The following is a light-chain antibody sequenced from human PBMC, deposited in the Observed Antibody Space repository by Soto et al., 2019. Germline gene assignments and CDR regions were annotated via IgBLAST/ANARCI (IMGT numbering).Light chain of an antibody. V-gene: IGKV3-11*01. CDR1: QSVSSY. CDR3: QLYGRPLWT. CDR2: DAS. J-gene: IGKJ1*01. Sequence: EIVLTQSPATLSLSPGERATLSCGASQSVSSYLAWYQQKPGQAPRLLIYDASNRATGIPARFTGSGSGTDSTLTISSLDPEDVAVYYCQLYGRPLWTFGQGTKVDI.